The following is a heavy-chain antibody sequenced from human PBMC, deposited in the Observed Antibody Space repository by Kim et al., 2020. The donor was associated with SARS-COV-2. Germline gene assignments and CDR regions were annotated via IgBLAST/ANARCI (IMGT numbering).Heavy chain of an antibody. V-gene: IGHV3-64*05. CDR2: ISSDGGST. CDR3: VTRNYYNTGSYYEGAPFDF. CDR1: GFTFSNYA. D-gene: IGHD3-10*01. J-gene: IGHJ4*02. Sequence: GGSLRLSCSASGFTFSNYAMHWVRQAPGKGLEYVSAISSDGGSTNYADSVKGRFTISRDNSKNMLYVQMSSLRVEDTAIYYCVTRNYYNTGSYYEGAPFDFWGQGTLGTVSS.